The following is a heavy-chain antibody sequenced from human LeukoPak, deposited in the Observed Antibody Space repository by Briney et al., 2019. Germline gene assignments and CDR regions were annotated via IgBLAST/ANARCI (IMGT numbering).Heavy chain of an antibody. Sequence: GGSLRLSCAASGFTFSSYAMTWVRQAPGKGLEWVSTISGSASSTHYADSVKGRFTISRDNSKNTLYLQMNSLRAEDTAVYYCARRTQQLSGIDYWGQGTLVTVSS. CDR1: GFTFSSYA. CDR3: ARRTQQLSGIDY. CDR2: ISGSASST. J-gene: IGHJ4*02. D-gene: IGHD6-13*01. V-gene: IGHV3-23*01.